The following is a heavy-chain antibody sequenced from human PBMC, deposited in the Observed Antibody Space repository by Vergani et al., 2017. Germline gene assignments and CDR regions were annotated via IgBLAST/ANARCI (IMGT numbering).Heavy chain of an antibody. V-gene: IGHV4-34*01. J-gene: IGHJ4*02. CDR3: ARETRFGYSYGYR. CDR1: GGSFSGYY. CDR2: IYYSGST. Sequence: QVQLQQLGAGLLKPSETLSLTCAVYGGSFSGYYWSWIRQPPGKGLEWIGYIYYSGSTYYNPSLKSRVTISVDTSKNQFSLKLSSVTAADTAVYYCARETRFGYSYGYRWGQGTLVTVSS. D-gene: IGHD5-18*01.